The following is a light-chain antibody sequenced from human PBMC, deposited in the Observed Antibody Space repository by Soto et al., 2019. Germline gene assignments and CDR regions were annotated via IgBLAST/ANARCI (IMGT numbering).Light chain of an antibody. CDR1: QGISNN. CDR2: AAS. J-gene: IGKJ1*01. CDR3: QKYDSAPRA. Sequence: DIQLTQSPSSLSASVGDRVAITCRASQGISNNLAWYQQRPGKVPKLLIYAASTLQSGVPSRFSGSGSGTDFTLTISSLQPEDVATYYCQKYDSAPRAFGQGTKVEIK. V-gene: IGKV1-27*01.